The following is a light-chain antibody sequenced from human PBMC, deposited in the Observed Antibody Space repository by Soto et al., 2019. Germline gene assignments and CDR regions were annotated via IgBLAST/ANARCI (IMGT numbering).Light chain of an antibody. CDR3: QQYNKWPFT. CDR2: GAS. V-gene: IGKV3-15*01. J-gene: IGKJ4*01. CDR1: QSLSSN. Sequence: EIVMTQSPATLSVSPGERAALSCRASQSLSSNLAWYQQKPGQAPRLLIYGASTRATGIPARFGGSGSGTEFTLTISSLQSEDFAVYYCQQYNKWPFTFGGGTKVEIK.